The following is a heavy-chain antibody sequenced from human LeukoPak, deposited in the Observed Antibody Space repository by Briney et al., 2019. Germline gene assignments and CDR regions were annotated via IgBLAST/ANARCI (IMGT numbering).Heavy chain of an antibody. V-gene: IGHV5-51*01. CDR1: GYSFTSYW. CDR2: IYPGDSDT. Sequence: GESLKISCKGSGYSFTSYWIGWVRQMPGKGLEWMGIIYPGDSDTRYSPSFQGQVTISADKSISTAYLQWSSLKASDTAMYYCARLGYSGYDYRNNWFDPWGQGTQVTVSS. CDR3: ARLGYSGYDYRNNWFDP. J-gene: IGHJ5*02. D-gene: IGHD5-12*01.